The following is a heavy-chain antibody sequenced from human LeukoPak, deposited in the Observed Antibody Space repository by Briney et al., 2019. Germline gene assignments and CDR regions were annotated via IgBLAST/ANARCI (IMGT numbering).Heavy chain of an antibody. D-gene: IGHD2-2*01. J-gene: IGHJ4*02. CDR1: GGSISSYY. CDR3: ARAGSSTLIFDY. CDR2: IYYSGST. V-gene: IGHV4-59*01. Sequence: SETLSLTCTVSGGSISSYYWSWIRQPPGKGLEWIGYIYYSGSTNYNPSLKSRVTISVDTSKNQFSLKLSSVTAADTAVYYCARAGSSTLIFDYWGQGTLVTVSS.